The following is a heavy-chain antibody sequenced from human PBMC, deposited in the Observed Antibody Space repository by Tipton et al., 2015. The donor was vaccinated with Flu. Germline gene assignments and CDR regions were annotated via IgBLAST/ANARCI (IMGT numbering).Heavy chain of an antibody. CDR3: ARHGGTLATADRWFDP. CDR1: NYSISSGFH. Sequence: GLVKPSGTLSLTCAVSNYSISSGFHWAWIRQPPGKGLEWIGSIFHIGSTHYSPSLKSRVTMSLDASKNHFSLKLTSVTAADTAVYYCARHGGTLATADRWFDPWGQGILVTVSS. J-gene: IGHJ5*02. V-gene: IGHV4-38-2*01. CDR2: IFHIGST. D-gene: IGHD6-13*01.